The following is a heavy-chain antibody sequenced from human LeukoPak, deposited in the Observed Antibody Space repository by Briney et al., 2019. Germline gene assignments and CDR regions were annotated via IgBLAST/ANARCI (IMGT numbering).Heavy chain of an antibody. CDR1: GDSISSYY. D-gene: IGHD3-22*01. J-gene: IGHJ4*02. CDR2: LYTDGST. CDR3: VRDRYYYDNNYGPAFDY. Sequence: SETLSLTCTVSGDSISSYYWSWVRQPAGKGLEWIGRLYTDGSTNYNPFLKSRVTMSVDTSKNQFSLSLSSVTTADTAVYFCVRDRYYYDNNYGPAFDYWGQGTLVTVSS. V-gene: IGHV4-4*07.